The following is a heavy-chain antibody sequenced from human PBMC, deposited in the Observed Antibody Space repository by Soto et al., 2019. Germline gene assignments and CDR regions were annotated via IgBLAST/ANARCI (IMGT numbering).Heavy chain of an antibody. CDR1: GFTLSSYT. J-gene: IGHJ5*02. CDR3: PRDNHYSDSSGYA. Sequence: PGGSLRLSCAASGFTLSSYTMSWVRQAPGKGLEWVSSISTSSSYIFHADSVKGRFTISRDNARNSLFLQMNSLRAEDTAVYYCPRDNHYSDSSGYAWGQGTLVTVYS. CDR2: ISTSSSYI. V-gene: IGHV3-21*01. D-gene: IGHD3-22*01.